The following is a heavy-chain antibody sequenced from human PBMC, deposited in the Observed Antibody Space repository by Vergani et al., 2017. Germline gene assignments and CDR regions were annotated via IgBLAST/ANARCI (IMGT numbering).Heavy chain of an antibody. Sequence: EVQLVESGGGVVRPGGSLRLSCAASGFTFSNAWMSWVRQAPGKGLEWVGRIKSKTDGGTTDYAAPVTGRFTISRDESKNTLYLQMNSLKNEDTAVYYCTTDVVVVPGGVYWGQGTLVTVSS. CDR3: TTDVVVVPGGVY. CDR1: GFTFSNAW. D-gene: IGHD2-2*01. CDR2: IKSKTDGGTT. V-gene: IGHV3-15*01. J-gene: IGHJ4*02.